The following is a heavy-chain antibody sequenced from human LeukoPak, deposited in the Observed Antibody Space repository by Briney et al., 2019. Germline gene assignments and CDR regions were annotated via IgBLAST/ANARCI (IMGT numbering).Heavy chain of an antibody. Sequence: GGSLRLSCVASGFIFSDYDMHWVRQAPGKGLEWVAVIRYDGSNKFYADSVKGRFTVSRDGSKNTLYLQMNSLRAEDTAVYYCARGVGVVGLRDYFDYWGQGTLVTVSS. CDR3: ARGVGVVGLRDYFDY. CDR1: GFIFSDYD. J-gene: IGHJ4*02. D-gene: IGHD2-21*01. V-gene: IGHV3-33*01. CDR2: IRYDGSNK.